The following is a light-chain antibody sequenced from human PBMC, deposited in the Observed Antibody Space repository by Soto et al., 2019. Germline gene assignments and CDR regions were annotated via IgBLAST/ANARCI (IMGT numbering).Light chain of an antibody. V-gene: IGLV2-11*01. CDR3: CSCAGTYYV. CDR2: DVS. CDR1: NSDVGDYNY. J-gene: IGLJ1*01. Sequence: QSALTQPRSVSGSPGQSVTISCTGTNSDVGDYNYVSWYQQHPGKAPKLMIYDVSKRPSGVPDRFSGSKSGNTASLTISGLQAEDEADYYCCSCAGTYYVFGTGTKLPVL.